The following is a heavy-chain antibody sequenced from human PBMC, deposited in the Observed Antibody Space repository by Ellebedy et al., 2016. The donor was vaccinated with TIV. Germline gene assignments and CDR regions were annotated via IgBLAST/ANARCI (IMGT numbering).Heavy chain of an antibody. Sequence: GESLKISCAASGFTFSDYYLSWIRQAPGKGLEWISYISSSVTTVYYADSVQGRFTISRDNAKNSLYLQMNSLRVEDTAMYYCARVRQGSGGYNFWGQGTLVTVSS. V-gene: IGHV3-11*01. CDR1: GFTFSDYY. CDR2: ISSSVTTV. D-gene: IGHD5-12*01. CDR3: ARVRQGSGGYNF. J-gene: IGHJ4*02.